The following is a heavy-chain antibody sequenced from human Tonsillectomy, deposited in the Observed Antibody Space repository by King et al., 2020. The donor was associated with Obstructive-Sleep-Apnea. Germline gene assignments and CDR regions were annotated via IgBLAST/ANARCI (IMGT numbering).Heavy chain of an antibody. CDR1: GFTFSSYA. J-gene: IGHJ4*02. CDR2: ISHSGRNT. Sequence: VQLVESGGGLVQPGGSLSLSCAASGFTFSSYAMSWVRQAPGKGLEWLSAISHSGRNTYFADSVKGRFTISRDNSKNRLYLQMNRLGAEDTAVYYCAKWGGPLVGSYDYFDYWGQGTLVTVSS. V-gene: IGHV3-23*04. D-gene: IGHD3-16*01. CDR3: AKWGGPLVGSYDYFDY.